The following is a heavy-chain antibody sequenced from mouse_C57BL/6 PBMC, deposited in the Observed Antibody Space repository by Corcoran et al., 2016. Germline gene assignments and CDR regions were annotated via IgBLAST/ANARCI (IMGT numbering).Heavy chain of an antibody. CDR1: GYTFTDYY. V-gene: IGHV1-26*01. D-gene: IGHD2-4*01. CDR2: INPNNGGT. Sequence: EVQLQQSGPELVKPGASVKIPCKASGYTFTDYYMNWVKQSHGKSLEWIGDINPNNGGTSYNQKFKGKATLTVDKSSSTAYMELRSLTSEDSAVYYCARDYDYWYFDVWGTGTTVTVSS. J-gene: IGHJ1*03. CDR3: ARDYDYWYFDV.